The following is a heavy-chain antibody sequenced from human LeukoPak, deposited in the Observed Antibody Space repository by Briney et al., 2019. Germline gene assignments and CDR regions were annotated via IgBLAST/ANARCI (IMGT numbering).Heavy chain of an antibody. CDR3: ARQEYYDSSGYHYYYGMDV. J-gene: IGHJ6*02. CDR2: IYTSGST. V-gene: IGHV4-4*07. CDR1: GGSICSYY. D-gene: IGHD3-22*01. Sequence: SETLSLTCTVSGGSICSYYWSWIRQPAGKGLEWIGRIYTSGSTNYNPSLKSRVTISVDTSKNQFSLKLSSVTAADTAVYYCARQEYYDSSGYHYYYGMDVWGQGTTVTVSS.